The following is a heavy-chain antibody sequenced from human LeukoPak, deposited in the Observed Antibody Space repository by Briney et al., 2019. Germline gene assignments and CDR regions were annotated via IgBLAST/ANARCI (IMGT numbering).Heavy chain of an antibody. CDR3: AGFMTTVTGWFDP. J-gene: IGHJ5*02. V-gene: IGHV4-59*01. Sequence: SETLSLTCTVSGGSISSYYWSWIRQPPGKGLEWIGYIYYSGSTNYNPSLKSRVTISVDTSKNQFSLKLSSVTAADTAVYYCAGFMTTVTGWFDPWGQGTLVTVSS. CDR1: GGSISSYY. D-gene: IGHD4-17*01. CDR2: IYYSGST.